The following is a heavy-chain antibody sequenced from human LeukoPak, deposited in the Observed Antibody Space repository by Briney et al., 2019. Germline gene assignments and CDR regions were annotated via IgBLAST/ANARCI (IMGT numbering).Heavy chain of an antibody. CDR1: GYTFTSYD. Sequence: ASVHVSRKASGYTFTSYDINWVRQATGQGLEWMGWMNPNSGNTGYAQKFQGRVTITRNTSISTAYMELSSLRSEDTDVYYCARDYYDSSGIDYWGQGTLVTVSS. D-gene: IGHD3-22*01. V-gene: IGHV1-8*01. CDR2: MNPNSGNT. CDR3: ARDYYDSSGIDY. J-gene: IGHJ4*02.